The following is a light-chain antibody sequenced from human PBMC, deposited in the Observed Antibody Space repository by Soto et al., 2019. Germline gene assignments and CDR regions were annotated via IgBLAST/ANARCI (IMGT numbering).Light chain of an antibody. Sequence: DIQMTQSPSSVSASVGDRVTITCRASQGISGWLAWYQQKPGEAPKLLIYAASSLQSGVPSRFSGSGSGTDFTLTISSLQPEDFATDYCQQAYSFPLTFGGGTNVEIK. J-gene: IGKJ4*01. CDR3: QQAYSFPLT. CDR2: AAS. CDR1: QGISGW. V-gene: IGKV1-12*01.